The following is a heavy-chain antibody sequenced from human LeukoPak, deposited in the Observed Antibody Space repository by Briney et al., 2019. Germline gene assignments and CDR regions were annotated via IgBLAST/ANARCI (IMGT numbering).Heavy chain of an antibody. CDR1: GYTFTSYG. D-gene: IGHD4-23*01. V-gene: IGHV1-18*01. Sequence: ASVKVSCKASGYTFTSYGISWVRRAPGQGLEWMGWISAYNGNTNYAQKLQGRVTMTRNTSISTAYMELSSLRSEDTAVYYCARGGLRWGGDYWGQGTLVTVSS. CDR2: ISAYNGNT. CDR3: ARGGLRWGGDY. J-gene: IGHJ4*02.